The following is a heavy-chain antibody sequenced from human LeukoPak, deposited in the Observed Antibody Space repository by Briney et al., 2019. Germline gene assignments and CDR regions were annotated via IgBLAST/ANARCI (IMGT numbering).Heavy chain of an antibody. Sequence: PGGSLRLSCAASGFTFSSYSMNWVRQAPGKGLEWVSSISSSSSYIYYADSVKGRFTISRDNAKNSLYLQMNSLRAEDTAVYYCARVSSGNSGYSYSDAFDIWGQGTMVTVSS. J-gene: IGHJ3*02. CDR3: ARVSSGNSGYSYSDAFDI. CDR1: GFTFSSYS. V-gene: IGHV3-21*01. D-gene: IGHD5-12*01. CDR2: ISSSSSYI.